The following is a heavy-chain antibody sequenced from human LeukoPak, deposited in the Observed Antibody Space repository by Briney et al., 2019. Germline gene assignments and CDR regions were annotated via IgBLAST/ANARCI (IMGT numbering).Heavy chain of an antibody. V-gene: IGHV1-2*02. D-gene: IGHD3-9*01. CDR1: GYTFTGYY. J-gene: IGHJ4*02. Sequence: ASVKVSCKASGYTFTGYYMHWVRQAPGQGLEWMGWINPNSGGTNYAQKFQGRVTMTTDTSISTAYMELSRLRSDDTAVYYCARGFDWLEYYFDYWGQGTLVTVSS. CDR2: INPNSGGT. CDR3: ARGFDWLEYYFDY.